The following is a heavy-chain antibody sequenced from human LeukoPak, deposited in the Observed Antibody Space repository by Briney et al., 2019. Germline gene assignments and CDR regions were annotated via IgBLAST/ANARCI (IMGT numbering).Heavy chain of an antibody. CDR1: GYTFTTYW. J-gene: IGHJ4*02. D-gene: IGHD3-22*01. CDR2: IYPGDSDT. Sequence: GESLKISCKGSGYTFTTYWIGWVRQMPGRGLEWMGIIYPGDSDTRYSPSFQGQVTISADKSINTAYLRWSSLKASDTAMYYCARRASSAYYDDPDFDYWGLGTLVTVSS. V-gene: IGHV5-51*01. CDR3: ARRASSAYYDDPDFDY.